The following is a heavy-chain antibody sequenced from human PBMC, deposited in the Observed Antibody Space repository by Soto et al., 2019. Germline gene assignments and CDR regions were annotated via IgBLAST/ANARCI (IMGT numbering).Heavy chain of an antibody. D-gene: IGHD6-19*01. V-gene: IGHV4-39*01. J-gene: IGHJ6*02. CDR3: ARYSSKSYYYYYYGMDV. CDR1: GGSISSSSYY. Sequence: TSETLSLTCTVSGGSISSSSYYWGWIRQPPGKGLEWIGSIYYSGSTYYNPSLKSRVTISVDTSKNQFSLKLSSVTAADTAVYYCARYSSKSYYYYYYGMDVWGQGTTVTAP. CDR2: IYYSGST.